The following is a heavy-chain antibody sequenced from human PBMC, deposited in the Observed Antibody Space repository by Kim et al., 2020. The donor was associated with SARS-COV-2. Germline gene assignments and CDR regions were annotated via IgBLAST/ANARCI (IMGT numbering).Heavy chain of an antibody. D-gene: IGHD6-19*01. V-gene: IGHV5-51*01. CDR3: ARRDSSGSPLGY. J-gene: IGHJ4*02. Sequence: RYSPSFQGQVTISADKSISTAYLQWSSLKASDTAMYYCARRDSSGSPLGYWGQGTLVTVSS.